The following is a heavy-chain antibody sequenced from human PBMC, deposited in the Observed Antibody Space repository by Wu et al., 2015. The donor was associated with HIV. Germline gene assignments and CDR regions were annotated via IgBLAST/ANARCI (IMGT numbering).Heavy chain of an antibody. CDR2: INPNSGGT. V-gene: IGHV1-2*02. D-gene: IGHD3-22*01. Sequence: QVQLVQSGAEVKKPGASVKVSCKASGYTFTGYYMHWVRQAPGQGLEWMGWINPNSGGTNYAQKFQGRVTMTRDTSISTAYMELSRLRSDDTAVYYCARVWGYYDSSGYSSGLDPWGQGTWSPSPQ. CDR1: GYTFTGYY. J-gene: IGHJ5*02. CDR3: ARVWGYYDSSGYSSGLDP.